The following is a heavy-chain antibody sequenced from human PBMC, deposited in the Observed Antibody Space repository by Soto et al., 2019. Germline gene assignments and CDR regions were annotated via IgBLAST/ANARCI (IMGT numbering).Heavy chain of an antibody. D-gene: IGHD2-15*01. CDR1: GFTFTSSA. Sequence: SVKVSCTASGFTFTSSAVQWVRQARGQRLEWIGWIVVGSGNTNYAQKFQERVTITRDMSTSTAYMELSSLRSEDTAVYYCAAGPRVAANYYYYGMDVWGQGTTVTVSS. J-gene: IGHJ6*02. CDR3: AAGPRVAANYYYYGMDV. CDR2: IVVGSGNT. V-gene: IGHV1-58*01.